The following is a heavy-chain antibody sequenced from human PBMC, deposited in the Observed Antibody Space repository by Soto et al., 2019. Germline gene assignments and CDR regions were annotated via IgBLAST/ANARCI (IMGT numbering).Heavy chain of an antibody. CDR1: GFTFSSYD. V-gene: IGHV3-13*01. Sequence: GGSLRLSCAASGFTFSSYDMHWVRQATGKGLEWVSAIGTAGDTYYPGSVKGRFTISRENAKNSFYLQMNSLRAGDTAVYYCARAPGAVNGMDVWGQGTTVTVSS. CDR2: IGTAGDT. D-gene: IGHD4-17*01. CDR3: ARAPGAVNGMDV. J-gene: IGHJ6*02.